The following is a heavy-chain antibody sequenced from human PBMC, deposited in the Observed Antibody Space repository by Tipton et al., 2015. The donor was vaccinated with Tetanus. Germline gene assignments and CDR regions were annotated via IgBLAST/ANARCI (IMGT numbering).Heavy chain of an antibody. CDR3: ARDHGITWGGMGYYYGMDV. CDR2: IYQTDST. J-gene: IGHJ6*02. V-gene: IGHV4-30-2*01. Sequence: TLSLTCTVSGGLITTGGYSWGWIRQPPGQGLEWIGYIYQTDSTYYSPSLRSRLTISINRSKNQFSLKLTSVTAADTAVYYCARDHGITWGGMGYYYGMDVWGQGTTVTVSS. CDR1: GGLITTGGYS. D-gene: IGHD3-16*01.